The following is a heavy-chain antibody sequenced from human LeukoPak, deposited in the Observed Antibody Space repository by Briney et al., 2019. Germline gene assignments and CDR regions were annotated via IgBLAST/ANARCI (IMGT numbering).Heavy chain of an antibody. CDR3: ARGPVPAASPYYYYGMDV. V-gene: IGHV3-30-3*01. D-gene: IGHD2-2*01. CDR1: GFTFSSYA. CDR2: ISYDGSNK. Sequence: AGRSLRLSCAASGFTFSSYAMHWVRQAPGKGLEWVAVISYDGSNKYYADSVKGRFTISRDNSKNTLYLQMNSLRAEDTAVYYCARGPVPAASPYYYYGMDVWGQGTTVTVSS. J-gene: IGHJ6*02.